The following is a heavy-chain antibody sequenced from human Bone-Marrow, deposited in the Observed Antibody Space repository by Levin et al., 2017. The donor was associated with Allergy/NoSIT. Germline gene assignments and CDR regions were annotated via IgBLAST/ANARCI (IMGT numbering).Heavy chain of an antibody. J-gene: IGHJ4*02. D-gene: IGHD2-8*01. CDR2: IFQSGST. CDR3: ARGVFLSD. V-gene: IGHV4-30-2*01. Sequence: SETLSLTCAVSGDSISSGGSSWSWIRQPPGTALEWIGYIFQSGSTYYNPSLKSRVTISIDRSKNQFSLNLTSVTAADTAVYYCARGVFLSDWGQGTLVTVSS. CDR1: GDSISSGGSS.